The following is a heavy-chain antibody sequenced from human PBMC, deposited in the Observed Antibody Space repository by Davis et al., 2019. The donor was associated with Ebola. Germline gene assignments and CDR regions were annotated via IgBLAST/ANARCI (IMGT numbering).Heavy chain of an antibody. D-gene: IGHD2-21*01. Sequence: PGGSLRLSCAASGFIVSNNYINWVRQVPGKGMEWVAAIYSGGSAHYRDSVKGRFIISRDNSKNTVDLQMNSLRAEDTAVYYCARDRQCGDNRCSGVEWFDSWGQGTLVTVSS. CDR3: ARDRQCGDNRCSGVEWFDS. J-gene: IGHJ5*01. V-gene: IGHV3-66*01. CDR1: GFIVSNNY. CDR2: IYSGGSA.